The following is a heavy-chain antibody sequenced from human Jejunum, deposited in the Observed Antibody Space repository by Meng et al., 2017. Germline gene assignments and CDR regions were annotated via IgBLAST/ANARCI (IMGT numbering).Heavy chain of an antibody. CDR1: GYTFTAYD. J-gene: IGHJ4*02. Sequence: LVQSGAESKTAWASLKVSCQASGYTFTAYDLHWMRQGPGQGLAWMGRINPNNGDTDYAQKFQGRVTMTTKTSISTAYMELSRLRSDDTAVYYCARVPQQLMTNFFGSWGQGTLVTVSS. CDR3: ARVPQQLMTNFFGS. V-gene: IGHV1-2*06. D-gene: IGHD6-13*01. CDR2: INPNNGDT.